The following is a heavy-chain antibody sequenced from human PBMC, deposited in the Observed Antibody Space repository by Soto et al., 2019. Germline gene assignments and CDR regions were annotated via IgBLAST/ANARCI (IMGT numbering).Heavy chain of an antibody. J-gene: IGHJ6*02. Sequence: ASVKVSCKASGYTFTSYGISWVRQAPGQGLEWMGWISAYNGNTNYAQKLQGRVTITRDTSASTAYMELSSLRSEDTAVYYCARDLSSKRKTYYDILTGYYGMDVWGQGTTVTVSS. CDR3: ARDLSSKRKTYYDILTGYYGMDV. D-gene: IGHD3-9*01. CDR1: GYTFTSYG. V-gene: IGHV1-18*04. CDR2: ISAYNGNT.